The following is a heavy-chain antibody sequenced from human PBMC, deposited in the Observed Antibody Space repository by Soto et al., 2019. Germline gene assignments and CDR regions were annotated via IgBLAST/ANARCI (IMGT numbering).Heavy chain of an antibody. CDR3: ARDRLVVPAAIDDYYYYFMDV. J-gene: IGHJ6*03. CDR2: IYYSGST. Sequence: SETLSLTCTFSGGSISSYYWSWIRQPPGKGLEWIGYIYYSGSTNYNPSLKSRVTISVDTSKNQFSLKLSSVTAADTAVYYCARDRLVVPAAIDDYYYYFMDVWGKGTSVTGSS. V-gene: IGHV4-59*01. D-gene: IGHD2-2*01. CDR1: GGSISSYY.